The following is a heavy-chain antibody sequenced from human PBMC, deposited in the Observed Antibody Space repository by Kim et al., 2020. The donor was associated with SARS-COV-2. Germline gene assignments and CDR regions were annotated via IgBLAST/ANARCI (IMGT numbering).Heavy chain of an antibody. CDR2: INHSGST. CDR3: ARGSPGYDFWSGYYTGWFDP. V-gene: IGHV4-34*01. D-gene: IGHD3-3*01. J-gene: IGHJ5*02. Sequence: SETLSLTCAVYGGSFSGYYWSWIRQPPGKGLEWIGEINHSGSTNYNPSLKSRVTISVDTSKNQFSLKLSSVTAADTAVYYCARGSPGYDFWSGYYTGWFDPWGQGTLVTVSS. CDR1: GGSFSGYY.